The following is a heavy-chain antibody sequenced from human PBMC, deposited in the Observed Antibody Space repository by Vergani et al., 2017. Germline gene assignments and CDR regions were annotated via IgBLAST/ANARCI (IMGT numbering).Heavy chain of an antibody. Sequence: EVQLLESGGALVQPGGSRRLSCAASGFTFSSYAMTWVRQAPGKGLEWVSTITAGGYSTYSADSVKGRFTISRDNSKNTLYLQMHSLKVEDTAVYYCALGGYYGIYRFDPWGQGTLVTVSS. CDR1: GFTFSSYA. D-gene: IGHD3-22*01. CDR2: ITAGGYST. J-gene: IGHJ5*02. CDR3: ALGGYYGIYRFDP. V-gene: IGHV3-23*01.